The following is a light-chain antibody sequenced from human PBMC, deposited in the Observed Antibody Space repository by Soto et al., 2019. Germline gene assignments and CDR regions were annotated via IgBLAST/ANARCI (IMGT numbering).Light chain of an antibody. CDR3: AVWDDTLSGVV. CDR2: KNN. CDR1: SPNIGSNY. Sequence: QSVVTQPPSASGTPGQRVTISCSGSSPNIGSNYVYWYQHLPGTAPKVLIYKNNHRPSGVPDRFSGSKSDTSASLAISGLRSEDEAHYYCAVWDDTLSGVVFGGGTQLTVL. V-gene: IGLV1-47*01. J-gene: IGLJ3*02.